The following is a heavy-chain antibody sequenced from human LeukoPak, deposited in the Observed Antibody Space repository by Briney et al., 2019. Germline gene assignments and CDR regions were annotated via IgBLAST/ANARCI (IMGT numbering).Heavy chain of an antibody. D-gene: IGHD2-15*01. Sequence: GGSLRLSCAAPGFRFDDYGMSWVRQAPGKGLQWVSGINWNGGSIGYADSVKGRFTISRDNAKNSLYLQVNSLRAEDTALYYCARATCSGGRCPDYWGQGTLVTVSS. CDR2: INWNGGSI. J-gene: IGHJ4*02. CDR3: ARATCSGGRCPDY. V-gene: IGHV3-20*04. CDR1: GFRFDDYG.